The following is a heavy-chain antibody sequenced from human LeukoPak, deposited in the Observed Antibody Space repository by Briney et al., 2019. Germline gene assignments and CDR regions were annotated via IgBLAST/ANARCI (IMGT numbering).Heavy chain of an antibody. Sequence: GESLKISCKASGYSFSKYWIGWVRQMPGKGLEWMGIIYPSDSDTRYGPSSQGKVTISADTSISTAYLQWSSLKASDTAMYYCAVEGYDSSGYYGAFDIWGQGTMVTVSS. V-gene: IGHV5-51*01. CDR3: AVEGYDSSGYYGAFDI. J-gene: IGHJ3*02. CDR1: GYSFSKYW. CDR2: IYPSDSDT. D-gene: IGHD3-22*01.